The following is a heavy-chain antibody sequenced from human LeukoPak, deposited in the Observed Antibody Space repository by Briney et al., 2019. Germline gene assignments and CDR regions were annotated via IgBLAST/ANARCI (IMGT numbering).Heavy chain of an antibody. V-gene: IGHV4-59*08. Sequence: SETLSLTCTVSGGSISSYYWSWIRQPPGKGLEWIGYIYYSGSTNYNPSLKSRVTISVDTSKNQFSLKLSSVTAADTAVYYCAGSVPMAVTMRGYFDLWGRGTLVTVSS. CDR3: AGSVPMAVTMRGYFDL. CDR1: GGSISSYY. CDR2: IYYSGST. D-gene: IGHD5-18*01. J-gene: IGHJ2*01.